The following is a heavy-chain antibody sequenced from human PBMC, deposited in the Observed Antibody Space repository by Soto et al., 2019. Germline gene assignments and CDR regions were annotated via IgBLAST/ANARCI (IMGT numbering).Heavy chain of an antibody. Sequence: QVQLQEPGPGLVKPSETLSLTCTVSGGSISNYYWNWIRQPAGKGLEWIGRIYSSGTTIYNPTLESRVTMSLDTSKNQFSLKLSSVTAADTAVYFCARFHPSGGTSSPNAFDIWGQGTMVTVSS. CDR1: GGSISNYY. J-gene: IGHJ3*02. CDR2: IYSSGTT. V-gene: IGHV4-4*07. D-gene: IGHD2-8*02. CDR3: ARFHPSGGTSSPNAFDI.